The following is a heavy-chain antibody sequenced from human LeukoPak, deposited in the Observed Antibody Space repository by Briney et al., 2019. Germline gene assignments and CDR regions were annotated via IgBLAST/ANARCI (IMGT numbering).Heavy chain of an antibody. CDR1: GFTFSSYS. V-gene: IGHV3-21*01. J-gene: IGHJ4*02. D-gene: IGHD1-1*01. Sequence: GGSLRLSCAASGFTFSSYSMNWVRQAPGKGLEWVSSISSSSSYIYYADSVKGRFTISRDNAKNSLCLQMNSLRAEDTAVYYCARGRLERQFDYWGQGTLVTVSS. CDR3: ARGRLERQFDY. CDR2: ISSSSSYI.